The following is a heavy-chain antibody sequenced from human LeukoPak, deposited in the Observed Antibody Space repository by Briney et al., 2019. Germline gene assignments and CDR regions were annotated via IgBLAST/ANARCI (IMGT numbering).Heavy chain of an antibody. CDR3: ATTSGSSWFLSEEYFQH. J-gene: IGHJ1*01. V-gene: IGHV3-23*01. D-gene: IGHD6-13*01. CDR1: GFTFSNYA. CDR2: ISGSGGST. Sequence: GGSLRLSCAVSGFTFSNYAMSWVRQAPGKGLEWVSGISGSGGSTYYADSVKGRFTISRDNSKNTLCLQMNSLRAEDTAVYYCATTSGSSWFLSEEYFQHWGQGTLVSVSS.